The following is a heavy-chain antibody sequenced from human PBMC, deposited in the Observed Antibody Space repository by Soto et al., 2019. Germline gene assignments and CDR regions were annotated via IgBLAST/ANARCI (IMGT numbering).Heavy chain of an antibody. D-gene: IGHD3-22*01. V-gene: IGHV3-30-3*01. CDR3: ARDWLGSDDSSGYYPDGAFDI. J-gene: IGHJ3*02. CDR2: ISYDGSNK. CDR1: GFTFSSYA. Sequence: PGGSLRLSCAASGFTFSSYAMHWVRQAPGKGLEWVAVISYDGSNKYYADSVKGRFTISRDNSKNTLYLQMNSLRAEDTAVYYCARDWLGSDDSSGYYPDGAFDIWGQGTMVTVSS.